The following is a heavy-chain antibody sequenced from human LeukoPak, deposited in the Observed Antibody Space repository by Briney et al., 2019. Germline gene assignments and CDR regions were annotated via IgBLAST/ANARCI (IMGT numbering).Heavy chain of an antibody. Sequence: KPSETLSLTCAVYGGSFSGYYWSWIRQPPGKGLEWIGEINHSGSTNYNPSLKSRVTISVDTSKNQFSLKLSSVTAADTAVYYCARPRGGTSGYQYFQHWGQGTLVTVSS. V-gene: IGHV4-34*01. CDR2: INHSGST. D-gene: IGHD3-22*01. CDR3: ARPRGGTSGYQYFQH. J-gene: IGHJ1*01. CDR1: GGSFSGYY.